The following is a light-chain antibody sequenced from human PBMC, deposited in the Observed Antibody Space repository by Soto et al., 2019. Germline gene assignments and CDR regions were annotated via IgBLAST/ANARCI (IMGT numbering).Light chain of an antibody. CDR2: GTS. Sequence: EIVLTQSPGTLSLSPGERATLSCRASHTISSSYLAWYQQKPGQAPRLLIYGTSSRATGIPDRFSGSGSGTDFTLTISRLEPEDFAVYYCQQCGSLPGTFGQGTKVDNK. CDR3: QQCGSLPGT. J-gene: IGKJ1*01. V-gene: IGKV3-20*01. CDR1: HTISSSY.